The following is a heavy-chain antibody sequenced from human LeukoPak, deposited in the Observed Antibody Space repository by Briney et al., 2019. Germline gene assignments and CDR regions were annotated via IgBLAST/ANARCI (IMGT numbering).Heavy chain of an antibody. V-gene: IGHV1-18*01. J-gene: IGHJ6*03. Sequence: ASVKVSCKASGYTFTTYGITWVRQAPGQGLEWMGWISAYNGNTNYAQKLQGRVTMTTDTSTSTAYMELRSLRSDDTAVYYCARVFELDRSIAVAGPPPYYYYYYYMDVWGKGTTVTVSS. CDR2: ISAYNGNT. CDR3: ARVFELDRSIAVAGPPPYYYYYYYMDV. D-gene: IGHD6-19*01. CDR1: GYTFTTYG.